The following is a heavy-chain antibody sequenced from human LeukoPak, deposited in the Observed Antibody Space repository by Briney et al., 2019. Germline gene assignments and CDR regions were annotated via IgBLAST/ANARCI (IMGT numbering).Heavy chain of an antibody. CDR2: ISNGGDQE. J-gene: IGHJ6*02. CDR3: VRELYNYGMDV. Sequence: GGSLRLSCAASGFTFSTYSMHWVRQAPGKGLEWMIAISNGGDQEYYADSVKGRFTISRDNSKNTLYLQMNSLRPEDTAVFYCVRELYNYGMDVWGQGTTVTVSS. V-gene: IGHV3-30-3*01. CDR1: GFTFSTYS.